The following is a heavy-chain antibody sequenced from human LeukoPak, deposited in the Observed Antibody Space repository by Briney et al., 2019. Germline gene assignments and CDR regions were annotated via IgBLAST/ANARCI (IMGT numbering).Heavy chain of an antibody. CDR3: ARGPPGILRFLEWSSPLDY. D-gene: IGHD3-3*01. J-gene: IGHJ4*02. CDR2: LNPITNNT. Sequence: ASVKVSCKASGYAFANYDINWVRQATGQGLEWMGFLNPITNNTGYTQSFRDGFTMTTDTSVNTAYMELSSLKSEDTAVYYCARGPPGILRFLEWSSPLDYWGQGTLVTVSS. CDR1: GYAFANYD. V-gene: IGHV1-8*02.